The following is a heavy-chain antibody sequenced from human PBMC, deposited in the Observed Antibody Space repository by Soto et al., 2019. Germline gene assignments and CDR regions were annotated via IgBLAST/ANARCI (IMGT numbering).Heavy chain of an antibody. Sequence: GGSLRLSCAASGFTFSSYTMNWVRQVPGKGLEWVSCISSSRTYIYYADSVEGRFTISRDNAKNSLYLQMNSLRAEDTAVYYCARGSNLLAGGLDSWGQGTLVTVSS. D-gene: IGHD3-3*01. CDR1: GFTFSSYT. V-gene: IGHV3-21*01. CDR2: ISSSRTYI. J-gene: IGHJ4*02. CDR3: ARGSNLLAGGLDS.